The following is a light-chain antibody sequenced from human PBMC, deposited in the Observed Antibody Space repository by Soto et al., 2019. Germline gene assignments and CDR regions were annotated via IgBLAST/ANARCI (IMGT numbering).Light chain of an antibody. J-gene: IGLJ1*01. V-gene: IGLV1-44*01. CDR3: AAWDDRLSGYV. CDR2: NNN. Sequence: QSVLTQPPSASGTPGQRVSISCSGSASNIGSNTVNWYQQLPGTAPKLLMYNNNQRPSGVPDRFSGSKPGTSASLAISGLQSEDEADYYCAAWDDRLSGYVFGTGTKVTVL. CDR1: ASNIGSNT.